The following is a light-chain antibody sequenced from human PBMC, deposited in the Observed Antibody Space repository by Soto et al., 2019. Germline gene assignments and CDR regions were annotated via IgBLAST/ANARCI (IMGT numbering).Light chain of an antibody. Sequence: EIVLTQSPGTLSLSPGERATLSCRASQSVGSSFLAWYQQKPGQAPRLLIYGASSRATGIPDRFSGSGSGTDFTLTISRLEPEEFAVSYCQQYDSSPYTFGQGTKLEIK. V-gene: IGKV3-20*01. J-gene: IGKJ2*01. CDR3: QQYDSSPYT. CDR1: QSVGSSF. CDR2: GAS.